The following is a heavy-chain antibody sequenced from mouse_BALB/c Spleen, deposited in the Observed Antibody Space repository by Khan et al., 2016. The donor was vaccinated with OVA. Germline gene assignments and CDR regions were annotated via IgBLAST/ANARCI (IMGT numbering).Heavy chain of an antibody. CDR1: GYSITSGYG. CDR3: ARTARIKY. D-gene: IGHD1-2*01. Sequence: EVELVESGPGLVKPSQSLSLTCTVTGYSITSGYGWNWIRQFPGNKLEWMGYIRYSGSTNYNPSLKSQISITRDTSKNQFFLQLNSVTTEDTATYSCARTARIKYWGQGTTLTVSS. J-gene: IGHJ2*01. CDR2: IRYSGST. V-gene: IGHV3-1*02.